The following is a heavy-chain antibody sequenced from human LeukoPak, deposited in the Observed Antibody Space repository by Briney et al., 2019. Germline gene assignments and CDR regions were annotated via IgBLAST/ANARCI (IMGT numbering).Heavy chain of an antibody. CDR2: TYFRSKWYY. CDR1: GDSFSSDSAA. J-gene: IGHJ4*02. CDR3: ARDPVGGSTIFDS. Sequence: SQTLSLTCAISGDSFSSDSAAWHWIRQSPSRGLEWLARTYFRSKWYYDYALAVKSRITINPDTSKNQFSLQLNSVTPEDTAVYFCARDPVGGSTIFDSWGQGTLVTVSS. D-gene: IGHD1-26*01. V-gene: IGHV6-1*01.